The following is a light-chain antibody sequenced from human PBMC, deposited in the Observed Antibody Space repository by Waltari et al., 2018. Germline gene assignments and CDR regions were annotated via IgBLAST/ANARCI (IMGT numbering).Light chain of an antibody. CDR1: GEYSPTA. CDR2: VNADGSH. Sequence: HLVLTQAPSASASPGASVKLTCSLPGEYSPTAIARPQPHPLKGLRHLMTVNADGSHKRGDGVSERFSGSSSDLDRYLIISRLQSDDEADYFCQTWGTGIHVFGSGTRLTV. CDR3: QTWGTGIHV. V-gene: IGLV4-69*01. J-gene: IGLJ2*01.